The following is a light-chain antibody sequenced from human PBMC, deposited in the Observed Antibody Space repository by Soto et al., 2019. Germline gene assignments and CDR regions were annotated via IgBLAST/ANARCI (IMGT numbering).Light chain of an antibody. CDR2: LGS. CDR1: QSLLNSDGYNC. V-gene: IGKV2-28*01. J-gene: IGKJ2*01. CDR3: VEALQTLT. Sequence: DIVMTQSPLSLPVTPGEAASISCRSSQSLLNSDGYNCLEWYLQRPGQSPQLLIYLGSNRASGVPERISGSGSDTNFTLKISRVGAEDVGVYYCVEALQTLTFGQGTKLEIK.